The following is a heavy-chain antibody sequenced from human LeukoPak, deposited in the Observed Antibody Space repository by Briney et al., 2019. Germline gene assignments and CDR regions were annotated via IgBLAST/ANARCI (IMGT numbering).Heavy chain of an antibody. CDR2: IYSGGDI. Sequence: PGGSLRLSCAASGLTVSGSYMSWVRQAPGVGLEWVSLIYSGGDIYYADSVKGRFTISRDTSKNMLYLQMNSLRAEDTAVYYCARLQGDDFGDDVRFPRIDYWGQGTLVTVSS. D-gene: IGHD4-17*01. J-gene: IGHJ4*02. CDR1: GLTVSGSY. CDR3: ARLQGDDFGDDVRFPRIDY. V-gene: IGHV3-66*01.